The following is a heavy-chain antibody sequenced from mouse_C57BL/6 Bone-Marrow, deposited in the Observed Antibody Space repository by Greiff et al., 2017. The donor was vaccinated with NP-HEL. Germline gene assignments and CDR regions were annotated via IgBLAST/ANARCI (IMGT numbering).Heavy chain of an antibody. V-gene: IGHV1-76*01. D-gene: IGHD1-1*01. CDR3: ARNYGSPFDY. J-gene: IGHJ2*01. Sequence: VHLVESGAELVRPGASVKLSCKASGYTFTDYYINWVKQRPGQGLEWIARIYPGSGNTYYNEKFKGKATLTAEKSSSTAYMQLSSLTSEDSAVYFCARNYGSPFDYWGQGTTLTVSS. CDR1: GYTFTDYY. CDR2: IYPGSGNT.